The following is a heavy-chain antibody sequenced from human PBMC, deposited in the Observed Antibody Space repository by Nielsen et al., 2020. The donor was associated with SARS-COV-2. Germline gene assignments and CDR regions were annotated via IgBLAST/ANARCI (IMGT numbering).Heavy chain of an antibody. V-gene: IGHV4-39*01. J-gene: IGHJ4*02. D-gene: IGHD3-9*01. CDR2: IYYSGST. Sequence: LRLSCTVSGGSISSSSYYWGWIRQPPGKGLEWIGSIYYSGSTYYNPSLKSRVTISVDTSKNQFSLKLSSVTAADTAVYYCASSYDILTGYYADYWGQGTLVTVSS. CDR3: ASSYDILTGYYADY. CDR1: GGSISSSSYY.